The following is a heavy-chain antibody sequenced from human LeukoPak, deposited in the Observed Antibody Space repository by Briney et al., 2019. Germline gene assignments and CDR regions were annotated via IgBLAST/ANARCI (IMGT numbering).Heavy chain of an antibody. CDR1: GFTFSNYA. Sequence: GGSLRVSCLASGFTFSNYAMRGVRQAPGKGREWVSAISGSGGSTYYADSVKGRFTISRDNSKNTLYLQMNSLRAEDTAVYYCAKHKYFDCLLSSNFDYWGQGTLVTVSS. D-gene: IGHD3-9*01. CDR2: ISGSGGST. V-gene: IGHV3-23*01. CDR3: AKHKYFDCLLSSNFDY. J-gene: IGHJ4*02.